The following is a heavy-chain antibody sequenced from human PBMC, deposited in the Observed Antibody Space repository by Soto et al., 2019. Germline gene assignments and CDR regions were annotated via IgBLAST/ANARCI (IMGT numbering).Heavy chain of an antibody. CDR2: ISYDGNVA. CDR1: GFTCSNYG. Sequence: QVQLVESGGGVVQPGRSLRLSCAASGFTCSNYGMHWVRQAPGKGLEWVIVISYDGNVAYYADSVKGRFTISRDNSKNTLYLQMTRLRTEDTAMYYCAKEGPITNWYFDYWGQGTLVTVSS. J-gene: IGHJ4*02. D-gene: IGHD1-1*01. CDR3: AKEGPITNWYFDY. V-gene: IGHV3-30*18.